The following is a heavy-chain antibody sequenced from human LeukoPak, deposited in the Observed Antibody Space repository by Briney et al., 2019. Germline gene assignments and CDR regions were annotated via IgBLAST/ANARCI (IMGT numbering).Heavy chain of an antibody. CDR2: ISNSDGNT. Sequence: GGSLRLSCAASGFTFSSYAMSWVRQAPGKGLEWVSTISNSDGNTYYADSVKGRFTISRDKSSLYLQMNSLTADDTAVYYCARGPKRGSIAARPPRSNWFDPWGQGTLVTVSS. CDR1: GFTFSSYA. J-gene: IGHJ5*02. V-gene: IGHV3-23*01. D-gene: IGHD6-6*01. CDR3: ARGPKRGSIAARPPRSNWFDP.